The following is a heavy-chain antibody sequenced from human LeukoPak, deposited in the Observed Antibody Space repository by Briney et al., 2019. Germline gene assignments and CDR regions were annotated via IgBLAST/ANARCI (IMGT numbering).Heavy chain of an antibody. V-gene: IGHV1-69*05. CDR3: ARDVRRVYYDSSSLRRDHDAFDI. J-gene: IGHJ3*02. D-gene: IGHD3-22*01. Sequence: ASVKVSCXASGGTFSSYAISWVRQAPGQGLEWMGRIIPIFGTANYAQKFQGRVTITTDESTSTAYMELSSLRSEDTAVYYCARDVRRVYYDSSSLRRDHDAFDIWGQGTMVTVSS. CDR2: IIPIFGTA. CDR1: GGTFSSYA.